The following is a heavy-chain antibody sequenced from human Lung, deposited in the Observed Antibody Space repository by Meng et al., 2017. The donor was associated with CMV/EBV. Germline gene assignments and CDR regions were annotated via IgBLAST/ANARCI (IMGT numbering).Heavy chain of an antibody. CDR2: IYHSGST. D-gene: IGHD3-10*01. J-gene: IGHJ4*02. V-gene: IGHV4-39*01. CDR3: ARRRGGSGRDC. Sequence: LRARESGPGLVKPPETPSLTCLVSGGSISSSNYYWDWTRQPPGKGLEWIGAIYHSGSTSYNPSLQSRVTMFVDTSKNQFSLMLTSVTATDTAVYYCARRRGGSGRDCWGQGTLVTVSS. CDR1: GGSISSSNYY.